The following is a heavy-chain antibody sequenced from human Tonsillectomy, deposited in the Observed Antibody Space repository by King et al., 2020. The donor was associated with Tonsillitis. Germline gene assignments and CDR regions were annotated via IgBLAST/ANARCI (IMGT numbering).Heavy chain of an antibody. CDR2: ISSSSSYI. CDR3: ARDSVATTRVLEY. Sequence: VQLVQSGGGLVKPGGSLRLSCATSGFTFSSYTMNWVRQAPGKGLEWVSSISSSSSYIFYADSLKGRFTISRDNAKNSLYLQMNSLRAEDTGVYYCARDSVATTRVLEYWGQGTLVTVSS. J-gene: IGHJ4*02. CDR1: GFTFSSYT. D-gene: IGHD5-12*01. V-gene: IGHV3-21*01.